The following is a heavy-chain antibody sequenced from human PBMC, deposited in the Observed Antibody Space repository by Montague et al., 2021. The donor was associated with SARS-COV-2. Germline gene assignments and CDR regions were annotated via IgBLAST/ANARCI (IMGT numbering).Heavy chain of an antibody. Sequence: SLRLSCAASGFTVNSNYMSWVRQAPGKGLEWVALIYSGGDTTYAVSVRDRFTISRDNSKNTLYLQMNSLRVEDTAVLYCARGGVGATWAFDIWGQGTMVTVSS. CDR1: GFTVNSNY. CDR2: IYSGGDT. V-gene: IGHV3-53*01. CDR3: ARGGVGATWAFDI. J-gene: IGHJ3*02. D-gene: IGHD1-26*01.